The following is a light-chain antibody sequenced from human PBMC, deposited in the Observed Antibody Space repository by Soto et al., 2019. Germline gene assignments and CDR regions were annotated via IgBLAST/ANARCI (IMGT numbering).Light chain of an antibody. V-gene: IGKV1-6*01. Sequence: AIQMTQSPSSLSVSVGDRVTITCRASQDIGTELGWYQQKPGKAPRLLIYGTFSLQSGVPSRFSGSGSGTDFTLTISSLQPVDFATYYCLQDSKYPRTFGQGTKVEVK. J-gene: IGKJ1*01. CDR1: QDIGTE. CDR3: LQDSKYPRT. CDR2: GTF.